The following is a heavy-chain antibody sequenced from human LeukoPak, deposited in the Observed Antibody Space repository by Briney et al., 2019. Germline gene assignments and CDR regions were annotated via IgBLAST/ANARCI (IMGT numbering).Heavy chain of an antibody. CDR2: ISSSSSTI. V-gene: IGHV3-48*01. Sequence: PGGSLRLSCAASGLTFSSYSMNWVRQAPGKGLEWVSYISSSSSTIYYADSVKGRFTISRDNAKNSLYLQMNSLRAEDTAVYYCARDPQFSQWLVLSYYYGMDVWGQGTTVTVSS. J-gene: IGHJ6*02. D-gene: IGHD6-19*01. CDR1: GLTFSSYS. CDR3: ARDPQFSQWLVLSYYYGMDV.